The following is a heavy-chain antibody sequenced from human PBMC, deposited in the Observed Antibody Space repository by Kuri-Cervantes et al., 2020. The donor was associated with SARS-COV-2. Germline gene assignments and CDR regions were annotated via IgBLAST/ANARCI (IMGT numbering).Heavy chain of an antibody. V-gene: IGHV1-2*02. CDR1: GYTFTGYY. Sequence: ASVKVSCKASGYTFTGYYMHWVRQAPGQGLEWMGWINPNSGGTNYAQKFQSRVTMTRDTSISTAYMELSRLRSDDTAVYYCASYCSSTSCYTRGDYFDYWGQGTLVTVSS. D-gene: IGHD2-2*02. CDR2: INPNSGGT. CDR3: ASYCSSTSCYTRGDYFDY. J-gene: IGHJ4*02.